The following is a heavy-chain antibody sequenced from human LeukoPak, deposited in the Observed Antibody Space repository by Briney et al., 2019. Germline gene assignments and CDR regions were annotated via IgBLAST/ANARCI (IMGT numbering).Heavy chain of an antibody. V-gene: IGHV4-31*03. CDR1: GGSISSGGYY. Sequence: TSEALSLTCTVSGGSISSGGYYWSWIRQHPGKGLEWIGYIYYSGSTYYNPSLKSRVTVSVDTSKNQFSLKLSSVTAADTAVYYCARDPGVVVVPAAIYYYYYGMDVWGQGTTVTVSS. CDR2: IYYSGST. CDR3: ARDPGVVVVPAAIYYYYYGMDV. J-gene: IGHJ6*02. D-gene: IGHD2-2*01.